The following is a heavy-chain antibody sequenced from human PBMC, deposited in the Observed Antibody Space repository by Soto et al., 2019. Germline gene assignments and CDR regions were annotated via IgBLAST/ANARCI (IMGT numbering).Heavy chain of an antibody. J-gene: IGHJ3*02. D-gene: IGHD6-19*01. CDR3: AREGGHGSGWYGAFDI. CDR2: ISAYKGNT. Sequence: QVQLVQSGGEVKKPGASVKVSCQASGYNFTNYGFSWVRQAPGQGLEWMGWISAYKGNTNYAQKFQGRVTLTTHTSTRTVYMELRSLRSDDTAMYYCAREGGHGSGWYGAFDIWGQGTMITVSS. CDR1: GYNFTNYG. V-gene: IGHV1-18*04.